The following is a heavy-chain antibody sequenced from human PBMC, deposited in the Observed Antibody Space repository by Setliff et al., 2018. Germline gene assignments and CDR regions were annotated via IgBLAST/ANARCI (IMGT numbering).Heavy chain of an antibody. D-gene: IGHD5-18*01. CDR2: ITNSGGTI. Sequence: GESLKISCRGSGYTFTNYWIAWIRQAPGKGLEWVSYITNSGGTIYYADSVKGRFTISRDNAKNSLFLQMNSLRAEDTALYYCAKFVGYTYGYDYWGRGTLVTVSS. CDR1: GYTFTNYW. V-gene: IGHV3-11*04. CDR3: AKFVGYTYGYDY. J-gene: IGHJ4*02.